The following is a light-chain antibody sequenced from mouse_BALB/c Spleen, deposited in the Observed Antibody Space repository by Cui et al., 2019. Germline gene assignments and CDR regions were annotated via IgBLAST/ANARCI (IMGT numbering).Light chain of an antibody. Sequence: DIQMTQSPSSLSVSVGETVTITCRASENIYSNLAWYQQKQGKSPQLLVYAATNLADGVPSRFSGSGSGTQYSLKINSLQSEDFWSYYCQHFWGTPYTFGGGTKLEIK. CDR3: QHFWGTPYT. CDR1: ENIYSN. J-gene: IGKJ2*01. V-gene: IGKV12-46*01. CDR2: AAT.